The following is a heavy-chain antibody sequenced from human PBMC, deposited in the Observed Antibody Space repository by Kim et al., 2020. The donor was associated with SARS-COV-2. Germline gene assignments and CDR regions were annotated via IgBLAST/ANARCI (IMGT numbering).Heavy chain of an antibody. J-gene: IGHJ6*02. V-gene: IGHV3-7*01. CDR2: IKQDGSEK. CDR1: GFTFSSYW. CDR3: AREGGQWLVEDPESYYYYGMDV. Sequence: GGSLRLSCAASGFTFSSYWMSWVRQAPGKGLEWVANIKQDGSEKYYVDSVKGRFTISRDNAKNSLYLQMNSLRAEDTAVYYCAREGGQWLVEDPESYYYYGMDVGGQGTTVTVSS. D-gene: IGHD6-19*01.